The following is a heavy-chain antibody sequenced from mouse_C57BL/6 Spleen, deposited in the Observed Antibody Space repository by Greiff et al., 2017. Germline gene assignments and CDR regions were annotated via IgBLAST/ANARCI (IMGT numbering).Heavy chain of an antibody. CDR3: ARWDYGSSFWFAY. CDR1: GYTFTSSW. J-gene: IGHJ3*01. CDR2: IDPSDSET. Sequence: QVQLQQPGAELVRPGSSVKLSCTVSGYTFTSSWLHWVKQRPIQGLEWIGNIDPSDSETHYNQKFKDKATLTVDKSSSTAYMQLSSLTAEDSAVYYYARWDYGSSFWFAYWGQGTLVTVSA. D-gene: IGHD1-1*01. V-gene: IGHV1-52*01.